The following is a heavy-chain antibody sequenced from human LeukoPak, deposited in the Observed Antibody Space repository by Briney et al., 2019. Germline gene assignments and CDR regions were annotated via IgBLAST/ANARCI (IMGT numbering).Heavy chain of an antibody. V-gene: IGHV1-18*01. CDR2: ISTYSGNT. J-gene: IGHJ4*02. D-gene: IGHD2-21*02. CDR1: GYTFTSYA. Sequence: ASVEVSCKPSGYTFTSYAISWLRQAPGQGLEWMGWISTYSGNTNYAQKLQGRITMTIETSTSTAYMELRSLRSDDTAVYYCARGGSRVVTYGNFDYWGQGTLVTVSS. CDR3: ARGGSRVVTYGNFDY.